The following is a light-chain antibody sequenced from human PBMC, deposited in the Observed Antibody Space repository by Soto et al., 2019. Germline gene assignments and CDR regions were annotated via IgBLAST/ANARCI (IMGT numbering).Light chain of an antibody. J-gene: IGKJ1*01. V-gene: IGKV3-20*01. CDR3: QQYTGPPTT. CDR2: GAS. CDR1: QSVSNNY. Sequence: EIVLTQSPGTLSLSPGERATLSCRASQSVSNNYLAWYQQKPGQAPRLLIYGASNRASGIPARFSGSGSGTEFTLTIGSLQSEDFAVYFCQQYTGPPTTFGQGTKVDIK.